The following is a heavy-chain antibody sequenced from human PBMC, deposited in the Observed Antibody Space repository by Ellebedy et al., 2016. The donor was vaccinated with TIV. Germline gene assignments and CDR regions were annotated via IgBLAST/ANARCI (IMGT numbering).Heavy chain of an antibody. V-gene: IGHV4-59*01. Sequence: GSLRLSCTISGGSIRRYYWSWIRQSPGKGLEWIGYLYNSVRANYNPSLKSRVTISGDTSKNQFSLKLSSVTAADTAVYYCARDQKPYYDSSGFYSEGWFDPWGQGTLVTVSS. J-gene: IGHJ5*02. CDR1: GGSIRRYY. CDR3: ARDQKPYYDSSGFYSEGWFDP. D-gene: IGHD3-22*01. CDR2: LYNSVRA.